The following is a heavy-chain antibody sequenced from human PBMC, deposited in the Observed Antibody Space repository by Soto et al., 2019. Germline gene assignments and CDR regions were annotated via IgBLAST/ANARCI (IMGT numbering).Heavy chain of an antibody. J-gene: IGHJ4*02. V-gene: IGHV3-23*01. Sequence: LRLSCPASGFTFSSYAMGWVRQGPGKGLEWVAVVSIGGSTHYADSVRGRFTISRDNSKNTLSLQMNSLTAEDTAVYFCAKRRGAGGHFDYWGQGALVTVSS. CDR1: GFTFSSYA. CDR3: AKRRGAGGHFDY. D-gene: IGHD2-15*01. CDR2: VSIGGST.